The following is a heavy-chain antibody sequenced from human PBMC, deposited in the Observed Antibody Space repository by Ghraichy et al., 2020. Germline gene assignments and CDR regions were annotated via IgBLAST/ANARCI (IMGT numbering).Heavy chain of an antibody. D-gene: IGHD1-26*01. CDR1: GYTFTSYG. CDR3: ARDGGSYYYYAMDV. CDR2: ISGYNGNT. Sequence: ASVKVSCKASGYTFTSYGISWVRQAPGQGLEWMGWISGYNGNTNYAQKLQGRVTITTDTSTSTAYMELRSLRSDDTAVYYCARDGGSYYYYAMDVWGQGTTVTVSS. V-gene: IGHV1-18*01. J-gene: IGHJ6*02.